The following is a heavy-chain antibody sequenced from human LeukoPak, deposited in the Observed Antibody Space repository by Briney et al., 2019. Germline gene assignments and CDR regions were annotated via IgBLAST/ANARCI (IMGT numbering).Heavy chain of an antibody. D-gene: IGHD3-22*01. J-gene: IGHJ3*02. CDR2: IYYSGST. CDR1: GASISSSSYY. CDR3: ARHPGYYDSSGYHVSAFDI. V-gene: IGHV4-39*01. Sequence: SETLSLTCTVSGASISSSSYYWGWIRQSPGKGLEWIGSIYYSGSTYFNPSLKSRVTMSVDTSKNHFSLKLTSVTAADTAVYYCARHPGYYDSSGYHVSAFDIWGQGTMVTVSS.